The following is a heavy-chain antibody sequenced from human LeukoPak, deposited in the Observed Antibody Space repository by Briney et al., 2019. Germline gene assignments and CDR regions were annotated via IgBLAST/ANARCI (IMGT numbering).Heavy chain of an antibody. J-gene: IGHJ3*02. Sequence: PGGSLRLSCAGSGFTFSKYWMTWVRQAPGKGLEWVANIKQDESEKYYGDSVKGRFTISRDNAKNSLYLQMNSLRAEDTAVYYCGREKEEMVQAPYAFGIWGQGTMVTVSS. V-gene: IGHV3-7*01. D-gene: IGHD3-10*01. CDR3: GREKEEMVQAPYAFGI. CDR2: IKQDESEK. CDR1: GFTFSKYW.